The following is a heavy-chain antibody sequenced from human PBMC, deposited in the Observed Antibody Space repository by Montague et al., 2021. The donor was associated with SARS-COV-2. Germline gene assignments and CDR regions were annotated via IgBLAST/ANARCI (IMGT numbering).Heavy chain of an antibody. Sequence: SETLSLTCAVSGGSISSYYWTWIRQPPGKGLEWIGDINHSGSTNYNPSLKSRVTILVDTSKNQFSLKLRSVTAADTAVYYCARAAQGSGFGWRNIGPRYGYWGQGTLVTVSS. CDR1: GGSISSYY. CDR2: INHSGST. CDR3: ARAAQGSGFGWRNIGPRYGY. J-gene: IGHJ4*02. V-gene: IGHV4-34*01. D-gene: IGHD1-26*01.